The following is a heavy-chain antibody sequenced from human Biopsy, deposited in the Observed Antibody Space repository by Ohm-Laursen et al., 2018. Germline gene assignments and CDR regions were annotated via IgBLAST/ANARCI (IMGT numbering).Heavy chain of an antibody. D-gene: IGHD5-18*01. CDR3: ARGIAVVRSLDV. V-gene: IGHV4-59*08. Sequence: TLSLTCTVSSGSISGYYWTWIRQAPGKGLEFIGYVYSRGSTNYNPSLKSRATISLDTSRNQFSLRLGSVTAADTAVYYCARGIAVVRSLDVWGQGTTVAVSS. CDR2: VYSRGST. J-gene: IGHJ6*02. CDR1: SGSISGYY.